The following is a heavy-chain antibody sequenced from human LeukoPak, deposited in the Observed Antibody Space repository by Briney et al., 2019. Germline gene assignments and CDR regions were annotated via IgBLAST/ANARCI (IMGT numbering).Heavy chain of an antibody. Sequence: ASVKVSCTVSGYTLTELSMHWVRQAPGKGLEWMGGFDPEDGETIYAQKFQGRVTMTEDTSTDTAYMELSSLRSEDTAVYYCATVDSSGWDSFWYWGQGTLVTVSS. D-gene: IGHD6-19*01. CDR1: GYTLTELS. CDR3: ATVDSSGWDSFWY. CDR2: FDPEDGET. V-gene: IGHV1-24*01. J-gene: IGHJ4*02.